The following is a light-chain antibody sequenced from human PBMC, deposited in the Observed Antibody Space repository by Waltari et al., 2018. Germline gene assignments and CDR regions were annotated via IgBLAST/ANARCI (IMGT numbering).Light chain of an antibody. V-gene: IGKV1-33*01. CDR1: QDINKY. CDR2: DTS. J-gene: IGKJ4*01. Sequence: DIQMTQSPSSLSASVGDTVTITCRASQDINKYINWYQQKPGQDPKLLIYDTSDLEVRVPSRISGSGCGTEFPLTIRGLQLEDIATYYCQQHDGVRSFGGGTKLEL. CDR3: QQHDGVRS.